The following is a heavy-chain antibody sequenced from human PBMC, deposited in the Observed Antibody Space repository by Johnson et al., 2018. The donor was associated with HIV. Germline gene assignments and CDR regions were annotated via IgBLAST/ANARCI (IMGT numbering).Heavy chain of an antibody. CDR3: ASGDAFDI. Sequence: VQLVESGGGLVQPGESLRLSCAASGFTFSSNWMSWVRQAPGKGLEWVANINQDGSEKYHVDSVKGRFTISRDNGKSSLYLQMNSLRAEDTAVYYCASGDAFDIWGQGTMVTVSS. CDR1: GFTFSSNW. V-gene: IGHV3-7*05. J-gene: IGHJ3*02. CDR2: INQDGSEK.